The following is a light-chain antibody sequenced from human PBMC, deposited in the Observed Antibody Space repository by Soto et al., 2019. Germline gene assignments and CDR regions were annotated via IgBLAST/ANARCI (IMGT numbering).Light chain of an antibody. Sequence: QSVLTQPASVSGSPGQSITISCTGTNSDIGRYKFVSWFQQHPGKAPKLMIFEGTNRPSGVSNRFSGSKSGNTASLTISGLQAGDEAIYFCSSSTNTNTLVIFGGGTKVTVL. CDR3: SSSTNTNTLVI. J-gene: IGLJ2*01. CDR1: NSDIGRYKF. CDR2: EGT. V-gene: IGLV2-14*01.